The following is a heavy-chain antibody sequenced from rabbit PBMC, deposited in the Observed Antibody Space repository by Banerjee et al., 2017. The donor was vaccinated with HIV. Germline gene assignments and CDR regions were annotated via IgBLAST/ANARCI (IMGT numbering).Heavy chain of an antibody. CDR2: ICNSDAKS. V-gene: IGHV1S45*01. Sequence: QEQLVESGGGLVQPEGSLTLTCTASGFSFSSGYDMCWVRQAPGKGPEWIACICNSDAKSYYASWAKGRFTISKTSSTTVTLQMTSLTAADTATYFCARGDDSSGWGLYFWGPGTLVTVS. CDR1: GFSFSSGYD. CDR3: ARGDDSSGWGLYF. J-gene: IGHJ6*01. D-gene: IGHD4-1*01.